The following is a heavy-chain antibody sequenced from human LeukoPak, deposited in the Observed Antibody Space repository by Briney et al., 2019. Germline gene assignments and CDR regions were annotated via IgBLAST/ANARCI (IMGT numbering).Heavy chain of an antibody. CDR1: GGSFSGYY. D-gene: IGHD6-13*01. Sequence: PETLSLTCAVYGGSFSGYYWSWIRQPPGKGLEWIGEINHSGSTNYNPSLKSRVTISVDTSKNQFSLKLSSVTAADTAVYYCARGRGYSSSWYKGASQYYYMDVWGKGTTVTVSS. V-gene: IGHV4-34*01. CDR2: INHSGST. J-gene: IGHJ6*03. CDR3: ARGRGYSSSWYKGASQYYYMDV.